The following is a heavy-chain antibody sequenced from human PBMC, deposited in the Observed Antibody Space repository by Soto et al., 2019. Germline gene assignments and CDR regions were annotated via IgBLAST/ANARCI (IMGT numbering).Heavy chain of an antibody. D-gene: IGHD3-10*01. CDR3: ARVILWFGQLSSYMDV. CDR2: ISAYNGNT. V-gene: IGHV1-18*01. Sequence: ASVKVSCKASGYTFTSYGISWVRQAPRQGLEWMGWISAYNGNTNYAQKLQGRVTMTTDTSTSTAYMELRSLRSDDTAVYYCARVILWFGQLSSYMDVWGKGTTVTVSS. CDR1: GYTFTSYG. J-gene: IGHJ6*03.